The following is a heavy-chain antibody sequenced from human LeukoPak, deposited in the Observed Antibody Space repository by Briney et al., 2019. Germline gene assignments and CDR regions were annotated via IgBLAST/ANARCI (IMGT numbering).Heavy chain of an antibody. D-gene: IGHD2-15*01. CDR3: ARDRDYSYFDY. Sequence: GGSLRLSCAASGFTFSSYAMSWVRQAPGKGLEWVSAISGSGGSTYYADSVKGRFTISRDNSKNSLYLQMNSLRAEDTAVYYCARDRDYSYFDYWGQGTLVTVSS. J-gene: IGHJ4*02. CDR1: GFTFSSYA. CDR2: ISGSGGST. V-gene: IGHV3-23*01.